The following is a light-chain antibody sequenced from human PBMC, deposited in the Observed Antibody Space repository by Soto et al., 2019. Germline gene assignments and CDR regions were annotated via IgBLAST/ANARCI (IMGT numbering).Light chain of an antibody. CDR1: SSDVGRYNY. J-gene: IGLJ2*01. CDR2: EVS. CDR3: SSYESMTVI. V-gene: IGLV2-8*01. Sequence: QSVLTQPPSASGSPGQSVTISCTGTSSDVGRYNYVSCFQQHPGKAPKFMIYEVSKRPSGVPDRFSGSKSGNTASLTVSGLQAEDEADYYCSSYESMTVIFGGGTKVTVL.